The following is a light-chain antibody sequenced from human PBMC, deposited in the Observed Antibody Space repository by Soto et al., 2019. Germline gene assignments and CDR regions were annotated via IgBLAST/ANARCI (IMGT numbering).Light chain of an antibody. V-gene: IGKV1-39*01. CDR3: QQSYITPRT. Sequence: DIQMTQSPSSLSASVGDRFTITCRASQSISSYLNWYQQKPGKAPKLLINAASSLQSGVPSRFSGSGSGTEFTLTISALQPEDFATYFCQQSYITPRTFGQGTKVDIK. CDR2: AAS. CDR1: QSISSY. J-gene: IGKJ1*01.